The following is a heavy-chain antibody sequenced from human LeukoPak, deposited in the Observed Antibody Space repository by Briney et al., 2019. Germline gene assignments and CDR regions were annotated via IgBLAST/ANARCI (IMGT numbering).Heavy chain of an antibody. CDR1: VDSISRYY. D-gene: IGHD6-6*01. V-gene: IGHV4-59*01. CDR3: ARWGSIAVARFDY. J-gene: IGHJ4*02. Sequence: PSETLSLTCTVSVDSISRYYWSWIRQPPGKGLEWIWYIYYTGSTNYNPYLTSRVNISVDTSKNQFSLNLTSVTAADTAVYYCARWGSIAVARFDYWGQGTLVTVSS. CDR2: IYYTGST.